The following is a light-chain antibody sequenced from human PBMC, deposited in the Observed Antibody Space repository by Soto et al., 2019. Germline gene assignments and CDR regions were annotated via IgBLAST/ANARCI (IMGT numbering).Light chain of an antibody. Sequence: DLQMTQSPSSLSASVGDRVTITCRASQSISSYLNWYQQKPGKAPKLLIYAASSLQSGVPSRFSGSGSGTDFTLTISSLQPDDFATYYCQQSYSTPVFGQGTKLEIK. CDR3: QQSYSTPV. V-gene: IGKV1-39*01. J-gene: IGKJ2*01. CDR2: AAS. CDR1: QSISSY.